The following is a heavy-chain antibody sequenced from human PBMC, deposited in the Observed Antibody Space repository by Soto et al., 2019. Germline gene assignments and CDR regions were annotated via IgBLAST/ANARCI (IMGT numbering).Heavy chain of an antibody. CDR3: ARDWGAY. V-gene: IGHV3-30-3*01. CDR2: MSYDGSNK. Sequence: QVQLVESGGGVVQPGRSLRLSCAASGFTFSSYAMHWVRRAPGKGLEWMAVMSYDGSNKYYEDSVKGRFTISRDNSKNTLYLQMNSLRPEDTALYYCARDWGAYWGQVNLVIVAS. J-gene: IGHJ4*02. D-gene: IGHD3-16*01. CDR1: GFTFSSYA.